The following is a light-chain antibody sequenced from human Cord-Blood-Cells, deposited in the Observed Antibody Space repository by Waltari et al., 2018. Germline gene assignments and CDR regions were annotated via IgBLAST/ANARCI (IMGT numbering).Light chain of an antibody. Sequence: DIVMTQSPDSLAVSLGERATINCKSRQSVLYSSNNKNYLAWYQQKPGQPPKLIIYWASTRESGVPDRFSGSGSGKDFTLTISSLQAEDVAVYYCQQYYSTPYTFGQGTKLEIK. J-gene: IGKJ2*01. CDR1: QSVLYSSNNKNY. CDR3: QQYYSTPYT. CDR2: WAS. V-gene: IGKV4-1*01.